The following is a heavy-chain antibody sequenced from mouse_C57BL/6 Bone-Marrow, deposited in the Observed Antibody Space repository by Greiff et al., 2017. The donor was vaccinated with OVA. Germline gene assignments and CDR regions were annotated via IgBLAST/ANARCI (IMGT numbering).Heavy chain of an antibody. J-gene: IGHJ4*01. CDR2: IHPNSGST. CDR1: GYTFTSYW. D-gene: IGHD2-4*01. Sequence: QVQLQQPGADLVKPGASVKLSCKASGYTFTSYWMHWVKQRPGQGLEWIGMIHPNSGSTNYNEKFKSKATLTVDKSSSTAYMQLSSLTSEDSAVYYCARYFLYYDYDGYYAMDYWGQGTSVTVSS. CDR3: ARYFLYYDYDGYYAMDY. V-gene: IGHV1-64*01.